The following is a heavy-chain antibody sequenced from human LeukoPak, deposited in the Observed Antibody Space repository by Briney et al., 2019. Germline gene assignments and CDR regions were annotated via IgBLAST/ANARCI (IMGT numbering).Heavy chain of an antibody. V-gene: IGHV4-38-2*01. D-gene: IGHD5-18*01. J-gene: IGHJ4*02. CDR2: IYHSGST. Sequence: SETLSLTCAVSGYSIRSGYYWGWIRQPPGKGLEWIGSIYHSGSTYYNPSLKSRVTISVDTSKNQFSLKLSSVTAADTAAYYCARGGYSYGYLYWGQGTLVTVSS. CDR3: ARGGYSYGYLY. CDR1: GYSIRSGYY.